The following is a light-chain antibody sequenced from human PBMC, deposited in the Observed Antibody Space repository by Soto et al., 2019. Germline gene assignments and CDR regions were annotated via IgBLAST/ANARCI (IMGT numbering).Light chain of an antibody. CDR1: QSVSSY. CDR3: QQRSNWPPIFT. CDR2: DAS. J-gene: IGKJ3*01. V-gene: IGKV3-11*01. Sequence: DIVLTQSPATLSLSPGERATLSCRASQSVSSYLAWYQQKPGQAPRLLIYDASNRATGIPARFSGSGSGTDFTITISSLEPEDFAVYYCQQRSNWPPIFTFGPGTKVDIK.